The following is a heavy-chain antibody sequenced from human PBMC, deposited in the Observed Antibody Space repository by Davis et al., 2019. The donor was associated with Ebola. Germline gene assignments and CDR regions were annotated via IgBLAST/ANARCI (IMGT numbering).Heavy chain of an antibody. J-gene: IGHJ6*03. CDR2: INHSGST. D-gene: IGHD3-10*01. CDR1: GGSFSGYY. Sequence: SETLSLTCAVYGGSFSGYYWSWIRQPPGKGLEWIGEINHSGSTNYNPSLKSRVTISVDTSKNQFSLKLSSVNAADTAVYYCARRGPGYQIRGYYYYYMDVWGKGTTVTVSS. CDR3: ARRGPGYQIRGYYYYYMDV. V-gene: IGHV4-34*01.